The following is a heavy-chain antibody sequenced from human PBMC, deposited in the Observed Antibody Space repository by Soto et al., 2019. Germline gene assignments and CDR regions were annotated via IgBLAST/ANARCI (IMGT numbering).Heavy chain of an antibody. CDR1: GGSISSSNW. Sequence: PSETLSLTCAVSGGSISSSNWWSWVRQPPGKGLEWIGEIYHSGSTNYNPPLKSRVTISVDKSKNQFSLKLRSVTAADTAVYYCARVGVDIGATMGGYYYYGMDVWGQGTTGTVAS. J-gene: IGHJ6*02. CDR3: ARVGVDIGATMGGYYYYGMDV. CDR2: IYHSGST. D-gene: IGHD5-12*01. V-gene: IGHV4-4*02.